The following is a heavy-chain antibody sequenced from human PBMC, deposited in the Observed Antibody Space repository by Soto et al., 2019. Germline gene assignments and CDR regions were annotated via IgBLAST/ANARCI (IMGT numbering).Heavy chain of an antibody. J-gene: IGHJ4*02. CDR2: IIPILGIA. D-gene: IGHD5-12*01. CDR1: GGTFSSYT. Sequence: QVQLVQSGAEVKKPGSSVKVSCKASGGTFSSYTISWVRQAPGQGLEWMGRIIPILGIANYAQKFQGRVTITADKSTSTAYMELSSLRSADTAVYYCATPTSGYDFYFDYWGQGTLVTVSS. V-gene: IGHV1-69*02. CDR3: ATPTSGYDFYFDY.